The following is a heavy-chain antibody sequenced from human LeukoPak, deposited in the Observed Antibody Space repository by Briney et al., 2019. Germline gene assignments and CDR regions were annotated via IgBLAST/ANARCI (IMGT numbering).Heavy chain of an antibody. CDR3: TRYDSDTAMLDY. D-gene: IGHD3-22*01. Sequence: LETLSLTCAVYGGSFSGYYWSWIRQPPGKGLEWIGEINHSGSTNYNPSLKSRVTISVDTSKNQFSLKLSSVTAADTAVYYCTRYDSDTAMLDYWGQGALVTVSS. J-gene: IGHJ4*02. V-gene: IGHV4-34*01. CDR2: INHSGST. CDR1: GGSFSGYY.